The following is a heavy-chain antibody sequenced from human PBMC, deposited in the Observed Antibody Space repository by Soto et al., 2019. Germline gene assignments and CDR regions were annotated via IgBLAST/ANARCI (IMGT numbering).Heavy chain of an antibody. D-gene: IGHD6-19*01. J-gene: IGHJ4*02. Sequence: SVKVSCKGSGYSFKYYGISWVRQAPGQGLEWLAWISAYTGNTNYAQNLQGRLTVTADTYTNTAYLEVRGLRSTDTAVYYCARDMISVTGPALVWDYWGQGRLVTLSS. CDR2: ISAYTGNT. CDR1: GYSFKYYG. V-gene: IGHV1-18*01. CDR3: ARDMISVTGPALVWDY.